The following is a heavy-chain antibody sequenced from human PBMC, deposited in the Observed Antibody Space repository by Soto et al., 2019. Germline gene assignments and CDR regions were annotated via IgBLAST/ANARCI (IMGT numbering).Heavy chain of an antibody. V-gene: IGHV3-48*01. CDR3: ARAFLIVAPDAFDI. CDR1: GFTFSSYS. CDR2: ISSSSSTI. Sequence: EVQLVESGGGLVQPGGSLRLSCAASGFTFSSYSMNWVRQAPGKGLEWVSYISSSSSTIYYADSVKVRFTISRDNAKNSLYLQMNSLRAEDTAVYYCARAFLIVAPDAFDIWVHGTMVTVSA. D-gene: IGHD3-22*01. J-gene: IGHJ3*02.